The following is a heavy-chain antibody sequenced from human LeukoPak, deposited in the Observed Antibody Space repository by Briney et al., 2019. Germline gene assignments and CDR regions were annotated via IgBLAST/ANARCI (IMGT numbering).Heavy chain of an antibody. CDR1: GFTFSSYG. D-gene: IGHD5-24*01. J-gene: IGHJ4*02. CDR3: AREMGWRHYYDS. V-gene: IGHV3-30*02. CDR2: IRYDGSNK. Sequence: GGSLRLSCAASGFTFSSYGMHWVREAPGKGLEGVAFIRYDGSNKYYADSVKGRFTISRDNSKNTLYLQMNSLRAEDTAVYYCAREMGWRHYYDSWGQETLVTVSS.